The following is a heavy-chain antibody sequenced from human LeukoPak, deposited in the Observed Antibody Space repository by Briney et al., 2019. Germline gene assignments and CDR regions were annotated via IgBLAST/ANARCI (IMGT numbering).Heavy chain of an antibody. V-gene: IGHV1-2*06. CDR3: ARSKAAAMVDY. J-gene: IGHJ4*02. CDR1: GYTFTGYY. CDR2: INPNSGGT. D-gene: IGHD2-2*01. Sequence: ASVEVSCKASGYTFTGYYMHWVRQAPGQGLGWMGRINPNSGGTNYAQKFQGRVTMTRDTSISTAYMELSRLRSDDTAVYYCARSKAAAMVDYWGQGTLVTVSS.